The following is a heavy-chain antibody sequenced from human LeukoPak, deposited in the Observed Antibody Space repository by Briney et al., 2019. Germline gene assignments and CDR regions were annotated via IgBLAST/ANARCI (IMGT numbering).Heavy chain of an antibody. CDR1: EFTFNKYV. D-gene: IGHD3-22*01. V-gene: IGHV3-23*01. J-gene: IGHJ3*02. Sequence: PGGSLRLSCAASEFTFNKYVMSWVRQAPGKGLEWVSGISRSGGRTYYADSVKGRFTISRDNSKNTLYLQMNSLRAEDTAVYYCAKDYNYYDSSGYYYEGPHDAFDIWGQGTMVTVS. CDR3: AKDYNYYDSSGYYYEGPHDAFDI. CDR2: ISRSGGRT.